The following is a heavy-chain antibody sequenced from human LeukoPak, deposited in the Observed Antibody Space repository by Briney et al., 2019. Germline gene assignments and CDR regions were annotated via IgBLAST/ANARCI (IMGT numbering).Heavy chain of an antibody. Sequence: GGSLRLSCAASGFTVSSNYMSWVRQAPRKGLEWVSAISGSGNSAYYADSVKGRFTISRDNSKNTLYVQMISLRAEDTAVYYCAKGLSNSRYYYMDVWGKGTTVTVSS. CDR2: ISGSGNSA. CDR3: AKGLSNSRYYYMDV. V-gene: IGHV3-23*01. CDR1: GFTVSSNY. D-gene: IGHD2/OR15-2a*01. J-gene: IGHJ6*03.